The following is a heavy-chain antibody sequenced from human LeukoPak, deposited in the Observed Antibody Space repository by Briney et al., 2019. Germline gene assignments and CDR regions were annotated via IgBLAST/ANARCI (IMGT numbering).Heavy chain of an antibody. J-gene: IGHJ4*02. Sequence: PGRSLRLSCAASGFTFSSYWMHWVRQAPGKGLVWVSRINTDGSSTSYADSVKGRFTISRDNAKNTLYLQMNSLRAEDTAVYYCATTPAHCSSTSCPDYWGQGTLVTVSS. D-gene: IGHD2-2*01. CDR1: GFTFSSYW. CDR2: INTDGSST. CDR3: ATTPAHCSSTSCPDY. V-gene: IGHV3-74*01.